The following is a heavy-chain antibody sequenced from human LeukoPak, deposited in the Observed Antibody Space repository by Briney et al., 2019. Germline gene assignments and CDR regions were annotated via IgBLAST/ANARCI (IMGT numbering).Heavy chain of an antibody. J-gene: IGHJ3*02. Sequence: SETLSLTCTVSGGSISSYYWSWIRQPPGKGLEWIGYIYYSGSTNYNPSLKSRVTISVDTSKNQFSLKLSSVTAADTAVYYCARTVRGAFEIWGQGTMVTVSS. CDR2: IYYSGST. D-gene: IGHD3-10*01. CDR3: ARTVRGAFEI. V-gene: IGHV4-59*01. CDR1: GGSISSYY.